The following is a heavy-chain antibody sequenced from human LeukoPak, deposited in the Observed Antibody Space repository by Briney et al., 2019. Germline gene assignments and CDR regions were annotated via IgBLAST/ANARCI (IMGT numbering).Heavy chain of an antibody. D-gene: IGHD3-22*01. J-gene: IGHJ4*02. V-gene: IGHV3-7*01. CDR3: ARTHYDDGSAYRSLDY. CDR1: GFIFSNYW. CDR2: IKPDGGEK. Sequence: GGSLRLSCAASGFIFSNYWMTWVRQAPGKGLEWVANIKPDGGEKYSVDSVEGRFTISRDNAKNSLYMQMNSLRAEDTALYYCARTHYDDGSAYRSLDYWGQGTLVTVSS.